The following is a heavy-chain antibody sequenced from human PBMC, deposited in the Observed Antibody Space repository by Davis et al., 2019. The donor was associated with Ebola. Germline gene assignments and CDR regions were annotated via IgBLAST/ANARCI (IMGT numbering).Heavy chain of an antibody. CDR1: GFTFSSYS. D-gene: IGHD1-26*01. CDR3: ARDLRGSYPYYYYGMDV. J-gene: IGHJ6*02. V-gene: IGHV3-48*02. Sequence: PGGSLRLSCAASGFTFSSYSMNWVRQAPGKGLEWVSYISSSSSTIYYADSVKGRFTISRDNAKNSLYLQMNSLRDEDTAVYYCARDLRGSYPYYYYGMDVWGQGTTVTVSS. CDR2: ISSSSSTI.